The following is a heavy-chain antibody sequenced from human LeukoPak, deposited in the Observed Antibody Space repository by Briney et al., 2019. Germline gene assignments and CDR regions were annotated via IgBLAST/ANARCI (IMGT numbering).Heavy chain of an antibody. CDR3: ARHVSSSWADY. CDR2: IYYSGST. V-gene: IGHV4-39*01. J-gene: IGHJ4*02. Sequence: SETLSLTCTGSGGSISSSSYYWGWIRQPPGKGLEWIGSIYYSGSTYYNPSLKSRVTISVDTSKNQFSLKLSSVTAADTAVYYCARHVSSSWADYWGQGTLVTVSS. CDR1: GGSISSSSYY. D-gene: IGHD6-13*01.